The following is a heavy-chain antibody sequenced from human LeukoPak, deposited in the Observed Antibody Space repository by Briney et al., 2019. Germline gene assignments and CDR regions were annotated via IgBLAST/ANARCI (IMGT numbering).Heavy chain of an antibody. J-gene: IGHJ1*01. Sequence: QPGGSLRLSCAAPGFTFSSYSMNWVRQAPGKGLEWVSYISSSSSTIYYADSVKGRFTISRDNAKNSLYLQMNSLRAEDTAVYYCARVPLDYYDSSGYYSPHWGQGTLVTVSS. V-gene: IGHV3-48*01. D-gene: IGHD3-22*01. CDR3: ARVPLDYYDSSGYYSPH. CDR1: GFTFSSYS. CDR2: ISSSSSTI.